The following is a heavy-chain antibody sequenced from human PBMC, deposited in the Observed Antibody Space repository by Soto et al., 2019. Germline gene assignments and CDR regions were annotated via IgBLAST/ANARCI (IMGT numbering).Heavy chain of an antibody. CDR2: IIPIFGTA. J-gene: IGHJ6*02. CDR1: GGTFSSYS. CDR3: ARGRADTMVRGVSIKANYYYGMDV. V-gene: IGHV1-69*13. Sequence: SVKVSCKASGGTFSSYSISWVRHAPGQGLEWMGGIIPIFGTANYAQKFQGRVTITADESTSTAYMELSSLRSEDTAVYYCARGRADTMVRGVSIKANYYYGMDVWG. D-gene: IGHD3-10*01.